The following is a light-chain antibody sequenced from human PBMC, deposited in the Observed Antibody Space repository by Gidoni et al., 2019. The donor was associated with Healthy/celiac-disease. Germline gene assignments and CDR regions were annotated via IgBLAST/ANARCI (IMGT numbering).Light chain of an antibody. Sequence: DIQLTQSPSSLSASVGDRVTLTCRASQSISSYLNWYQQKPGKAPKLLIYPASSLQSGVPSRFSGSGSGTDFTLTISSLQPEDFATYYCQQSSGTFGQGTKVEIK. V-gene: IGKV1-39*01. CDR3: QQSSGT. CDR1: QSISSY. J-gene: IGKJ1*01. CDR2: PAS.